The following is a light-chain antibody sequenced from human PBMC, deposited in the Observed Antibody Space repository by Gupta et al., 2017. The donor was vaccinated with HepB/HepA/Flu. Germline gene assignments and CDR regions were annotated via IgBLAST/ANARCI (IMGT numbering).Light chain of an antibody. V-gene: IGKV1-5*03. CDR1: QSISSW. CDR2: KAS. J-gene: IGKJ1*01. Sequence: DIQRTQSPSTLSASVGDRVTITCRASQSISSWLAWYQQKPGKAPKLLIYKASSLESGVPSRFSGSGSGTDFTLTISGLQPDDFATYYCQQYNRYPRTFGQGTKVEI. CDR3: QQYNRYPRT.